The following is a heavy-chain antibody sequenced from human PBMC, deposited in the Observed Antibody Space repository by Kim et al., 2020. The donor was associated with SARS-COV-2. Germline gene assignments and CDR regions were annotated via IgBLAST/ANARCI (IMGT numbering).Heavy chain of an antibody. Sequence: ASVKVSCKTSGYTFTDYYMHWVRQAPGQGLEWMGWIDPNSGGTRFSQKFQGRVTVTRDTSISTAYMELSGLRSGDTAVYYCSKSRAFDYWGQGTLVTVSS. CDR3: SKSRAFDY. V-gene: IGHV1-2*02. CDR2: IDPNSGGT. D-gene: IGHD1-26*01. CDR1: GYTFTDYY. J-gene: IGHJ4*02.